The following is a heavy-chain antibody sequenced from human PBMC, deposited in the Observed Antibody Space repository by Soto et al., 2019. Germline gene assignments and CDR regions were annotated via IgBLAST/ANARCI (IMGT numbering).Heavy chain of an antibody. V-gene: IGHV3-30*18. CDR2: ISYDGSNK. J-gene: IGHJ4*02. CDR3: AKDHYDSSGYYYLGGIVDY. CDR1: GFTFSSYG. Sequence: GGSLRLSCAASGFTFSSYGMHWVRQAPGKGLEWVAVISYDGSNKYYADSVKGRFTISRDNSKNTLYLQMNSLRAEDTAVYYCAKDHYDSSGYYYLGGIVDYWGQGTLVTVSS. D-gene: IGHD3-22*01.